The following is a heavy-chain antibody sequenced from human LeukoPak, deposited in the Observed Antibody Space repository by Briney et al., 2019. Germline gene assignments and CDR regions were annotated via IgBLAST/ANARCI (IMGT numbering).Heavy chain of an antibody. Sequence: GSLRLSCAASGFIVSSSYMGWVRQAPGKGLEWIGYIYYSGSTNYNPSLKSRVTISVDTSKNQFSLKLSSVTAADTAVYYCAKASGYSSSWYSKTYYYGMDVWGQGTTVTVSS. J-gene: IGHJ6*02. V-gene: IGHV4-59*08. CDR3: AKASGYSSSWYSKTYYYGMDV. CDR2: IYYSGST. D-gene: IGHD6-13*01. CDR1: GFIVSSSY.